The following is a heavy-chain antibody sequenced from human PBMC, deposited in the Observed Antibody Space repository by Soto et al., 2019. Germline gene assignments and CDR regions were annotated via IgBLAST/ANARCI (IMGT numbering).Heavy chain of an antibody. D-gene: IGHD6-6*01. Sequence: QVQLVESGGGLVKPGGSLRLSCAASGFTFSDYYMSWIRQAPGKGLEGVSYISSSGSTIYYADSVKGRFTISRDNAKNYLCLEMNSLRAEDRAVYYYAIRGSSSGGRVYWGQETLVSVST. V-gene: IGHV3-11*01. CDR2: ISSSGSTI. CDR3: AIRGSSSGGRVY. CDR1: GFTFSDYY. J-gene: IGHJ4*02.